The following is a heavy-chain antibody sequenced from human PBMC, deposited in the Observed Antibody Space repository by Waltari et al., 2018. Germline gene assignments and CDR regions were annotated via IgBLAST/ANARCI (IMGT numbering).Heavy chain of an antibody. CDR3: ARDRGRGLYLDS. D-gene: IGHD2-15*01. J-gene: IGHJ4*02. Sequence: QLQLQESGPRLVKPSGTLSLTCTVSGDSFSGYYWWSWVRQSPVKGLEWIGQIHGSGKPNYNPSLESRVTISLDTSNNQFSLRLTYATAADTAVYYCARDRGRGLYLDSWGQGTLVTVSP. V-gene: IGHV4-4*02. CDR1: GDSFSGYYW. CDR2: IHGSGKP.